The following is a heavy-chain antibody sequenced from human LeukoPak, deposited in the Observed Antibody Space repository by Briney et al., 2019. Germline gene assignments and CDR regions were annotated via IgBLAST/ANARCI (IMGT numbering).Heavy chain of an antibody. J-gene: IGHJ6*03. CDR1: GGSISSGSYY. V-gene: IGHV4-61*02. CDR3: ARLRGSRRCSSTSCHRGSYSSNNYYYYYMDV. D-gene: IGHD2-2*01. CDR2: IYTSGST. Sequence: PSETLSLTCTVSGGSISSGSYYWSWIRQPAGKGLEWIGRIYTSGSTNYNPSLKSRVTISVDTSKNQFSLKLSSVTAADTAVYYCARLRGSRRCSSTSCHRGSYSSNNYYYYYMDVWGKGTTVTISS.